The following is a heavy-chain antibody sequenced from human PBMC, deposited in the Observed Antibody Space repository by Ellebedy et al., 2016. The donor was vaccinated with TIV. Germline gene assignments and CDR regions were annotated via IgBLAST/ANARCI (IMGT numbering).Heavy chain of an antibody. CDR3: TTDLVGATSLYGMDV. Sequence: GGSLRLSXAASGFTFSNAWMSWVRQAPGKGLEWVGRIKSKTDGGTTDYAAPVKGRFTISRDDSKNTLYLQMNSLKTEDTAVYYCTTDLVGATSLYGMDVWGQGTTVTVSS. V-gene: IGHV3-15*01. CDR2: IKSKTDGGTT. D-gene: IGHD1-26*01. CDR1: GFTFSNAW. J-gene: IGHJ6*02.